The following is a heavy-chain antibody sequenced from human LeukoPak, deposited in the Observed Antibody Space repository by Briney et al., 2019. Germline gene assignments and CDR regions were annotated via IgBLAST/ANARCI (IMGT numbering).Heavy chain of an antibody. J-gene: IGHJ5*02. CDR3: ARGDYGDRGWFDP. Sequence: ASVRVSCKASGYTFTRYGISWVRQAPGQGLQWLGWISASNGNTNYAQKFQGRVTMTRDTSTSTVYTELSSLRSEDTAVYYCARGDYGDRGWFDPWDQGTLVTVSS. D-gene: IGHD4-17*01. CDR1: GYTFTRYG. V-gene: IGHV1-18*01. CDR2: ISASNGNT.